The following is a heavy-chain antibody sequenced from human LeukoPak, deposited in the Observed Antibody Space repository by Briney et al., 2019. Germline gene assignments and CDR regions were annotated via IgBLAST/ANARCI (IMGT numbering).Heavy chain of an antibody. J-gene: IGHJ4*02. CDR1: GGSISSYY. V-gene: IGHV4-4*07. Sequence: SETLSLTCIVSGGSISSYYWSWIRQPAGKGLEWIGRIYSSGSTNYNPSLKSRLTMSVDTSKNQFSLKLSSVTAADTAVYYCYNGSGSDGDYWGQGTLVTVSS. D-gene: IGHD3-10*01. CDR2: IYSSGST. CDR3: YNGSGSDGDY.